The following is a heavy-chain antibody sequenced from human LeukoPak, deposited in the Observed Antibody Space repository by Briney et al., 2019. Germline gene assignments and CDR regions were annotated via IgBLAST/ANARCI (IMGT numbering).Heavy chain of an antibody. J-gene: IGHJ4*02. CDR3: ARQGRGSGGTFDY. D-gene: IGHD2-15*01. CDR2: IYYSGST. V-gene: IGHV4-39*01. Sequence: KPGGSLRLSCAASGFTFSSYGMHWVRQPPGKGLEWMGSIYYSGSTYYNPSLKSRVTISIDTSKNQFSLKLSSVTAADTAVYYCARQGRGSGGTFDYWGQGTLVTVSS. CDR1: GFTFSSYG.